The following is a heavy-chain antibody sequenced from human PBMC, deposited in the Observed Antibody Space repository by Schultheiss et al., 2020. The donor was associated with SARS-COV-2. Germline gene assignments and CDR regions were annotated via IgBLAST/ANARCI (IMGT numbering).Heavy chain of an antibody. J-gene: IGHJ4*02. V-gene: IGHV3-66*01. CDR2: IYSGGST. Sequence: GESLKISCAASGFTVSSNYMSWVRQAPGKGLEWVSVIYSGGSTYYADSVKGRFTISRDNSKNTLYLQMNSLRAEDTAVYYCARDSQRGVGAAGYWGQGTLVTVSS. D-gene: IGHD1-26*01. CDR1: GFTVSSNY. CDR3: ARDSQRGVGAAGY.